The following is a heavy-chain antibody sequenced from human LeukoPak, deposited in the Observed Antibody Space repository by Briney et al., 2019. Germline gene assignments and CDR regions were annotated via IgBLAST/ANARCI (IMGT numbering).Heavy chain of an antibody. Sequence: GGSLRLSCLASGFRFSTYKMNWVRQAPGEGLEWVSSITSSGDYLYYADSVKGRFTISRDNAKNSLYLQMNSLRAEDTAVYYCAKDEEDIVVVPAEPFDYWGQGTLVTVSS. D-gene: IGHD2-2*01. J-gene: IGHJ4*02. CDR2: ITSSGDYL. V-gene: IGHV3-21*04. CDR3: AKDEEDIVVVPAEPFDY. CDR1: GFRFSTYK.